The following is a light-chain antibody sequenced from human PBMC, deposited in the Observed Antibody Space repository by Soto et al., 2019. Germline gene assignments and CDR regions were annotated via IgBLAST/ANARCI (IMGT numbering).Light chain of an antibody. J-gene: IGKJ1*01. CDR2: LTS. V-gene: IGKV1-8*01. CDR1: QHISNY. CDR3: QQYYSYPRA. Sequence: AIRMTQSPSSLSASTGDRVTITCRASQHISNYLAWYQQKPGKPPNLLIYLTSTLQSGVPSRFSGTRSGTDFTLTISSLQSEDFATYYCQQYYSYPRAFGPGTKVETK.